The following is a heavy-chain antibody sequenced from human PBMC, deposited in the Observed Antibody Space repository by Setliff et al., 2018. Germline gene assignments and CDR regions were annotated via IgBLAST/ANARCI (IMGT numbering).Heavy chain of an antibody. CDR3: ASGLNWLSSTEFDY. V-gene: IGHV4-38-2*02. Sequence: SETLSLTCTVSGYSISSGYYWGWIRQPPGKGLEWIGCIYYSGSTYYNPSLMSRVTISLDTSKNQFSLKLTSVTAADTAVYYCASGLNWLSSTEFDYWGQGTLVTVSS. D-gene: IGHD1-20*01. CDR1: GYSISSGYY. J-gene: IGHJ4*02. CDR2: IYYSGST.